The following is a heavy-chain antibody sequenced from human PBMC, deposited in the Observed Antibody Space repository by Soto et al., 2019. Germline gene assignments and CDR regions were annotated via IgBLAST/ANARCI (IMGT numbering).Heavy chain of an antibody. CDR3: AKDSPQDIVVVVAANNDY. Sequence: ASVKVSCKASGYTFTSYDINWVRQATGQGLEWMGWMNPNSGNTGYAQKFQGRVTMTRNTSISTAYMELSSLRSEDTAVYYCAKDSPQDIVVVVAANNDYWGQGTLVTVSS. CDR2: MNPNSGNT. CDR1: GYTFTSYD. V-gene: IGHV1-8*01. J-gene: IGHJ4*02. D-gene: IGHD2-15*01.